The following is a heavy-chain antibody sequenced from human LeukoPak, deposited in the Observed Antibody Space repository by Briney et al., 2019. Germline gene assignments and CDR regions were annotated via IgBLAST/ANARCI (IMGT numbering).Heavy chain of an antibody. CDR1: GYTFTSYY. CDR3: ARGPYSCSWYGTWYFDL. Sequence: GASVKVSCKASGYTFTSYYMHWVRQAPGQGLEWMGGIIPIFGTANYAQKFQGRVTITADESTSTAYMELSSLRSEDTAVYYCARGPYSCSWYGTWYFDLWGRGTLVTVSS. V-gene: IGHV1-69*13. J-gene: IGHJ2*01. D-gene: IGHD6-13*01. CDR2: IIPIFGTA.